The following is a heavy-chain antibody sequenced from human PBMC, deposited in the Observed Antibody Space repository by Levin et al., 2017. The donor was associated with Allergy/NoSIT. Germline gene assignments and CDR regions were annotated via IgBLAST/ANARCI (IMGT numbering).Heavy chain of an antibody. Sequence: SCAASGFTFSTYGMHWVRQAPGKGLECVAVISYDGNNKYYTDSVKGRFTISRDNSKNTLYLQMNSLRAEDTAVYYCAKDRGGGSRNYYYYGMDVWGQGTTVTVSS. J-gene: IGHJ6*02. CDR1: GFTFSTYG. D-gene: IGHD3-10*01. V-gene: IGHV3-30*18. CDR3: AKDRGGGSRNYYYYGMDV. CDR2: ISYDGNNK.